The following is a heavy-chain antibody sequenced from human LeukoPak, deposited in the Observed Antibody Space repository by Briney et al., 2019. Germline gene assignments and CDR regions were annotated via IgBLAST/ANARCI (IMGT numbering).Heavy chain of an antibody. D-gene: IGHD2-2*01. Sequence: ASVKVSCKASGYTFTGYYMHWVRQAPGQGLEWMGWINPNSGGTNYAQKFQGRVTMTRDTSISTAYMELSSLRSEDTAVYYRARDSRYCSSTSCYLNPHYYYYYGMDVWGQGTTVTVSS. CDR1: GYTFTGYY. J-gene: IGHJ6*02. V-gene: IGHV1-2*02. CDR3: ARDSRYCSSTSCYLNPHYYYYYGMDV. CDR2: INPNSGGT.